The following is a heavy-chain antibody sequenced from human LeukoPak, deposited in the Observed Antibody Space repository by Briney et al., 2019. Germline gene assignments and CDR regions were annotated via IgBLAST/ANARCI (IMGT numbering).Heavy chain of an antibody. CDR3: ARDSSIKVTSRTTVTTNYYYYGMDV. CDR2: IYYSGST. V-gene: IGHV4-31*03. D-gene: IGHD4-17*01. J-gene: IGHJ6*02. Sequence: SETLSLTCTVSGGSISSGGYYWSWIRQHPGKGLEWIGYIYYSGSTYYNPSLKSRVTISVDTSKNQFSLKLSSVTAADTAVYYCARDSSIKVTSRTTVTTNYYYYGMDVWGQGTTVTVSS. CDR1: GGSISSGGYY.